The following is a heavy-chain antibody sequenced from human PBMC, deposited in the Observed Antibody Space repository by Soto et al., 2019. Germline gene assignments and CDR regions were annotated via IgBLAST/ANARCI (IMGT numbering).Heavy chain of an antibody. V-gene: IGHV4-4*02. CDR2: ISYRGTA. J-gene: IGHJ4*02. CDR1: RGSISETYW. CDR3: ARHLGVPGTRGFDY. D-gene: IGHD1-1*01. Sequence: QVQLQESGPGLVEPSETLSLTCAVSRGSISETYWWSWVHQPPGKGLQWIGEISYRGTAHYNPSLRSRVNISMDTSRNQISLRLISVTAADSASYFCARHLGVPGTRGFDYWGQGTLVTVSS.